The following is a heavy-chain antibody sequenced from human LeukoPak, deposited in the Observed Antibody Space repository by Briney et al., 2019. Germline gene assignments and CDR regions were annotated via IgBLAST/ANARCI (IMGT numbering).Heavy chain of an antibody. J-gene: IGHJ4*02. D-gene: IGHD1-26*01. Sequence: SETLSLTCTVSDGSISSGGYYWSWIRQHPGKGLEWIGYIYYSGSTYYNPSPKSRVTISVDTSKNQFSLKLSSVTAADTAVYYCARAEPGGYFDYWGQGTLVTVSS. CDR3: ARAEPGGYFDY. CDR1: DGSISSGGYY. CDR2: IYYSGST. V-gene: IGHV4-31*03.